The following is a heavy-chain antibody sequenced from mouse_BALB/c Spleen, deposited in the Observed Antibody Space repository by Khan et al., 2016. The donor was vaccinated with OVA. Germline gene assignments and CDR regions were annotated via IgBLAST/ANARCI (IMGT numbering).Heavy chain of an antibody. Sequence: MQLQESGPGLVAPSQSLSITCTISGFSLTTYGIHWVRQPPGKGLEWLVVIWSDGGTTYNSALKSRLSISKDNSKSQVFLKMNSLQTGDTAIYXFARHARTTHLDYWGQGTTRTVSS. CDR2: IWSDGGT. D-gene: IGHD1-1*01. CDR1: GFSLTTYG. J-gene: IGHJ2*01. CDR3: ARHARTTHLDY. V-gene: IGHV2-6-1*01.